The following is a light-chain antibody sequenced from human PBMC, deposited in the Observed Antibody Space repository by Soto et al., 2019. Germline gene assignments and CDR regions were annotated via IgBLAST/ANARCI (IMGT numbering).Light chain of an antibody. CDR3: SSYTSSSTFV. V-gene: IGLV2-14*01. CDR1: SSDVGAYDY. J-gene: IGLJ1*01. CDR2: DVS. Sequence: QSALTQPASVSGSPGQSITISCTGTSSDVGAYDYVSWYQQHPGKAPKLIIYDVSNRPSGVSNRFSGSKSGNTASLTISGLQAEYEADYYCSSYTSSSTFVFGTGTKLTVL.